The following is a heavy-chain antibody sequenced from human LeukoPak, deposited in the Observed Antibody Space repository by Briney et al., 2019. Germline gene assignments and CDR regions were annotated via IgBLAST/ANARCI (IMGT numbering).Heavy chain of an antibody. V-gene: IGHV4-34*01. CDR2: INHSGST. J-gene: IGHJ6*03. Sequence: PSETLSLTCAVYGGSFSGYYWSWIRQPPGKGLEWIGEINHSGSTNYNPSLKSRVTISVDTSKNQFSLKLSSVTAADTAVYYCARAMATITSYYYYMDVWGKGTTVTVSS. CDR3: ARAMATITSYYYYMDV. D-gene: IGHD5-24*01. CDR1: GGSFSGYY.